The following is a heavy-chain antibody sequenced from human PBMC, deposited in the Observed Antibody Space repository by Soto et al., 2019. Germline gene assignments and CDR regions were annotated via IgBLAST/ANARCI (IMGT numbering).Heavy chain of an antibody. Sequence: ASVKVSCKASGYTFTGYYMHWVRQAPGQGLEWMGWINPNSGGTNYAQKFQGWVTMTRDTSISTAYMELSRLRSDDTAVYYCARVLGYCSSTSCYAYWFDPWGEGTLVTVSS. V-gene: IGHV1-2*04. CDR2: INPNSGGT. CDR1: GYTFTGYY. D-gene: IGHD2-2*01. J-gene: IGHJ5*02. CDR3: ARVLGYCSSTSCYAYWFDP.